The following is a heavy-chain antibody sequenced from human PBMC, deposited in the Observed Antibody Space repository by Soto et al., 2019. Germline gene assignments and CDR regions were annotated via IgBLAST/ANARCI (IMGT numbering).Heavy chain of an antibody. CDR1: GLIFNNYA. D-gene: IGHD1-1*01. Sequence: EVQLLESGGGLVQPGGSLRLSCAASGLIFNNYAMTWVRQAPGKGLEWVSAISASGDSTYYADSVKCRFTISRDNSKNTRVLQMNSLRAEDTALYYCAKRTTGTTMTYSAMDVWGQGTTVTVSS. V-gene: IGHV3-23*01. CDR3: AKRTTGTTMTYSAMDV. J-gene: IGHJ6*02. CDR2: ISASGDST.